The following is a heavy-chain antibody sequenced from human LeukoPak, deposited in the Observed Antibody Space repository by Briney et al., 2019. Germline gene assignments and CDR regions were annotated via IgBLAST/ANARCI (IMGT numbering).Heavy chain of an antibody. J-gene: IGHJ3*02. CDR2: IWYDGSNK. CDR3: ARVRVGATTGDTFDI. V-gene: IGHV3-33*01. CDR1: GFTFSSYG. D-gene: IGHD1-26*01. Sequence: GGSLRLSCAASGFTFSSYGMHWVRQAPGKGLEWVAVIWYDGSNKYYADSVKGRFTISRDNSKNTLYLQMNSLRVEDTAVYYCARVRVGATTGDTFDIWGQGTMVAVAS.